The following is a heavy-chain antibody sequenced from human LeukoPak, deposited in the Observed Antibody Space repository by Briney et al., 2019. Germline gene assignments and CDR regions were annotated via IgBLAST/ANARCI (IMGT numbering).Heavy chain of an antibody. CDR1: GYSLTSYG. D-gene: IGHD2-2*01. CDR3: ARAVPTAAGGYYMDV. CDR2: ISTYNGNT. Sequence: ASVKVSCKGSGYSLTSYGVSWVRPAPGQGLEWLGWISTYNGNTNYAQKFQGRVTMTTDTSTSTVYMELRSLRSDDTAVYYCARAVPTAAGGYYMDVWGKGTTVTVSS. J-gene: IGHJ6*03. V-gene: IGHV1-18*01.